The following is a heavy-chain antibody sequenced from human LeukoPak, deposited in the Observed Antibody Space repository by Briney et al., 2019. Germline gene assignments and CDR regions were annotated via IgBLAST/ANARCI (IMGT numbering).Heavy chain of an antibody. V-gene: IGHV4-30-4*01. CDR1: GGSISSGDYY. J-gene: IGHJ4*02. CDR3: ARRLGYCSGGSCYGSYYFDY. Sequence: SETLSLTCTVSGGSISSGDYYWSWIRQPPGKGLEWIGYIYYSGRTYYNPPLKSRVTISVDTSKNQFSLKLSSVTAADTAVYYCARRLGYCSGGSCYGSYYFDYWGQGTLVTVSS. CDR2: IYYSGRT. D-gene: IGHD2-15*01.